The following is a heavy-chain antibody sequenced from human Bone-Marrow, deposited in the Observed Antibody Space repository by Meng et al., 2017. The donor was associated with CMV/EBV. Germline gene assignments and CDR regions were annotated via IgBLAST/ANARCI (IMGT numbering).Heavy chain of an antibody. CDR1: GFAFSSYW. J-gene: IGHJ4*02. D-gene: IGHD5-18*01. CDR2: IKHDESEK. Sequence: GESLKISCAASGFAFSSYWMRWLRQVPGKGLEWVANIKHDESEKNSVDSVKGRFTISRDNAKKSLYLQMNSLRAEDTAVYYCAREYSYGSYYLDHWGQGTLVTVSS. V-gene: IGHV3-7*01. CDR3: AREYSYGSYYLDH.